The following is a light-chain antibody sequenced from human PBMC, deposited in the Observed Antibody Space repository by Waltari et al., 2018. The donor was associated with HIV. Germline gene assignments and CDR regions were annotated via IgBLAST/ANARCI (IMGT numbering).Light chain of an antibody. V-gene: IGLV2-14*03. J-gene: IGLJ1*01. Sequence: QSALTQPASVSGSPGQSLTISCTGTSSDVGGYNYVSWYQQHPGKAPKLMIYDVSNRPSGGSNRFSCSKSGNTASLTISGLQAEDEADYYCSSYTSSNTLPYVFGTGTKVTVL. CDR1: SSDVGGYNY. CDR3: SSYTSSNTLPYV. CDR2: DVS.